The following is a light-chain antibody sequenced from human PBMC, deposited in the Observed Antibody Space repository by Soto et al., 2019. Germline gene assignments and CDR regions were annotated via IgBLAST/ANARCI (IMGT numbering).Light chain of an antibody. CDR2: SAS. J-gene: IGKJ5*01. CDR3: QQSFRPHIT. V-gene: IGKV1-39*01. Sequence: DIQMTQSPSSLSASVGDSGTSTCRASQSIGNYLNWYQQKPGEVPKLLIYSASSLQSGVPSRFSGSASGTDFTLSISNLQPEDFATYYCQQSFRPHITFGQGTRLEIK. CDR1: QSIGNY.